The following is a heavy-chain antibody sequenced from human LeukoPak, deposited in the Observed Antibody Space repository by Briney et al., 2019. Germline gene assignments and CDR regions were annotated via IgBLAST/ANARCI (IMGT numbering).Heavy chain of an antibody. D-gene: IGHD6-19*01. V-gene: IGHV5-51*01. CDR1: GYSFTNYW. CDR3: ARRYSSGCYYFDY. Sequence: NHGESLKISCKGSGYSFTNYWIGWVRQMPGKGLEWMGVIYPGDSDTRYSPSFQGQVTISADKSISTAYLQWSSLKASDTALYYCARRYSSGCYYFDYWGQGTLVTVSS. J-gene: IGHJ4*02. CDR2: IYPGDSDT.